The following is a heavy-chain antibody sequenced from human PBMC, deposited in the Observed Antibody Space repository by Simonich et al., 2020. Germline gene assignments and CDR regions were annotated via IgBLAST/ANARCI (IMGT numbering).Heavy chain of an antibody. V-gene: IGHV4-38-2*01. D-gene: IGHD6-13*01. Sequence: QVQLQESGPGLVKPSETLSLTCAVSGYSISSGDYWGWIRQPPGKWLEWIGRIYHRGITYSTPSLNSRVTISVDTSKNQFSLKLSSVTAADTAVYYCARVGYSNYYYYGMDVWGQGTTVTVSS. CDR2: IYHRGIT. CDR3: ARVGYSNYYYYGMDV. J-gene: IGHJ6*02. CDR1: GYSISSGDY.